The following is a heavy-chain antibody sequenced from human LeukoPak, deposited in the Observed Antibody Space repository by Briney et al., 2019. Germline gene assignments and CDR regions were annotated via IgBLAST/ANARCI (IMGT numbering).Heavy chain of an antibody. CDR1: GFTFSSYS. CDR3: ARGGNSVFDY. Sequence: GRSLRLSCAASGFTFSSYSMNWVRQAPGKGLEWVSSISSSSSYIYYADSVKGRFTISRDNAKNSLYLQMNSLRAEDTAVYYCARGGNSVFDYWGQGTLVTVSS. CDR2: ISSSSSYI. D-gene: IGHD4-23*01. V-gene: IGHV3-21*01. J-gene: IGHJ4*02.